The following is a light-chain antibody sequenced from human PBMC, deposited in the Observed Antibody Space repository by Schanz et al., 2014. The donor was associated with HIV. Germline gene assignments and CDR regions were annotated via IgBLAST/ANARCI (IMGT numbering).Light chain of an antibody. CDR3: QQYDISPPWT. CDR1: QRVSSNN. Sequence: EIVLTQSPGTLSLSPGERATLSCRASQRVSSNNLAWYQQNPGQAPRLLIYGVSIRATGSPDRFSGSGSGTDFTLTISRLEPEDFALYYCQQYDISPPWTFGQGTKVEI. J-gene: IGKJ1*01. CDR2: GVS. V-gene: IGKV3-20*01.